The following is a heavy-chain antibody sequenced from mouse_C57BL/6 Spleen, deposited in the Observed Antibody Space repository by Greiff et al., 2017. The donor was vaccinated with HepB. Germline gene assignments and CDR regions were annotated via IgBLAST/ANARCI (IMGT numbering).Heavy chain of an antibody. Sequence: VQLQQPGAELVKPGASVKLSCKASGYTFTSYWMHWVKQRPGRGLEWIGRIDPNSGGTKYNEKFKSKATLTVDKPSSTAYMQLSSLTSEDSAVYYCARGRGYYYGSSYYYAMDYWGQGTSVTVSS. D-gene: IGHD1-1*01. V-gene: IGHV1-72*01. CDR2: IDPNSGGT. J-gene: IGHJ4*01. CDR3: ARGRGYYYGSSYYYAMDY. CDR1: GYTFTSYW.